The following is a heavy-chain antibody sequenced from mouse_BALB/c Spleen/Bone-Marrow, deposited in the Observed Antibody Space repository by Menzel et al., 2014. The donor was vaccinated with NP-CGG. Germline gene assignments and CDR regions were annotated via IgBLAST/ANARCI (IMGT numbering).Heavy chain of an antibody. CDR2: INPNIGGT. Sequence: VQLQQSGPELVKPGASVKISCKTSGYTFTDCTMHWVKQSHGKSLEWIGHINPNIGGTNYNQKSKGKATLTLDKSSRTAYMELRSLTSEDSAVYYCTRSRYGDYWGQGTTLTVSS. V-gene: IGHV1-18*01. J-gene: IGHJ2*01. D-gene: IGHD2-14*01. CDR3: TRSRYGDY. CDR1: GYTFTDCT.